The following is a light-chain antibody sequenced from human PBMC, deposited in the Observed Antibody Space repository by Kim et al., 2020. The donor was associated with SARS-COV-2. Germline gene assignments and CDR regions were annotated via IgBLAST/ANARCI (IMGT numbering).Light chain of an antibody. J-gene: IGLJ3*02. CDR3: QVWDSSSDHRV. CDR1: NIGSKS. Sequence: PGRPARSTCGGKNIGSKSVHWYQQKPGQAPVLVIYYDSDRPSGIPERFSGSNSGNTATLTISRVEAGDEADYYCQVWDSSSDHRVFGGGTQLTVL. V-gene: IGLV3-21*04. CDR2: YDS.